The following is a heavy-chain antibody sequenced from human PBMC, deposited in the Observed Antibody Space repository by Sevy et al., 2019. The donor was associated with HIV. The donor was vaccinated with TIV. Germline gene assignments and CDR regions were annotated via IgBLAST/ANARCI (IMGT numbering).Heavy chain of an antibody. CDR1: GGSVYTGSYY. J-gene: IGHJ6*02. Sequence: SKTLSLTCTVSGGSVYTGSYYWCWIRQSPGKRLEWIGYIYYSDNTKYSPSLKSRVTMSLDTSKSQFSLKLTSVTAADTAVSYRASGRVCYDISSGDYPCYLDVWGQGTLVTVSS. CDR3: ASGRVCYDISSGDYPCYLDV. CDR2: IYYSDNT. D-gene: IGHD3-9*01. V-gene: IGHV4-61*01.